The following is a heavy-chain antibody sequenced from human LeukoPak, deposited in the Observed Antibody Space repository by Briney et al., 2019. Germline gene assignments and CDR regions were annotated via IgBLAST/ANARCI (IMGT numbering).Heavy chain of an antibody. J-gene: IGHJ5*02. CDR1: GGTFSSYA. V-gene: IGHV1-69*13. D-gene: IGHD6-19*01. CDR2: IIPIFGTA. Sequence: SVKVSCKASGGTFSSYAISWVRQAPGQGLEWMGGIIPIFGTANYAQKFQGRVTITADESTSTAYKELSSLRSEDTAVYYCARGSSGSGWFDPWGQGTLVTVTS. CDR3: ARGSSGSGWFDP.